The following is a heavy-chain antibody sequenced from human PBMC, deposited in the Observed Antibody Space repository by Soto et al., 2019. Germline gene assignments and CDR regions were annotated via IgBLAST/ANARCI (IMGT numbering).Heavy chain of an antibody. V-gene: IGHV3-48*01. Sequence: EVQLVESGGGLVQPGGSLRLSCAASGFTFSSYNMNWVRQAPGKGLEWVSYISSSSSTTSYADSVKGRFSISRDNAKNSLFLQMNSLRAEDTAVYYCLRGLYGMDVWGQGTTVTVSS. CDR3: LRGLYGMDV. J-gene: IGHJ6*02. CDR2: ISSSSSTT. CDR1: GFTFSSYN.